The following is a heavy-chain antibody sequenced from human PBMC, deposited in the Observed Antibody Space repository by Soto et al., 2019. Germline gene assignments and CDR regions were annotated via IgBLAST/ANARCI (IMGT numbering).Heavy chain of an antibody. CDR2: LTCGAEST. CDR1: GFIFSSYA. D-gene: IGHD4-17*01. V-gene: IGHV3-23*01. J-gene: IGHJ4*02. CDR3: GRSLVWGDYRGRVDY. Sequence: EVQLLESGGGLVQPGGSLRLSCAASGFIFSSYAMSWVRQAPGKGLEWVSSLTCGAESTYYADSVKGRFTISSDNPNHTLQLQMNSRRAGETAIDYCGRSLVWGDYRGRVDYWGQGTLVPVSS.